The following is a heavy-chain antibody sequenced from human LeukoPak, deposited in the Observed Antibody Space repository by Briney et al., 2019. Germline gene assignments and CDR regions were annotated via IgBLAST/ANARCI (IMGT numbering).Heavy chain of an antibody. Sequence: GGSLRLSCSASGFTFSSYEMNWVRQAPGKGLEWVSYISSSGGTIYYADSVKGRFTISRDNAKNSLYLQMNSLRAEDTAVYYCARDLSYCTITSCSYYYYGMDVWGQGTTVTVSS. CDR1: GFTFSSYE. V-gene: IGHV3-48*03. D-gene: IGHD2-2*01. CDR2: ISSSGGTI. J-gene: IGHJ6*02. CDR3: ARDLSYCTITSCSYYYYGMDV.